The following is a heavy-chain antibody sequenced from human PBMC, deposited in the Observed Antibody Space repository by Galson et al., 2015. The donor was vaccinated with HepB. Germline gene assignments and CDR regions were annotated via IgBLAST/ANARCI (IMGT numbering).Heavy chain of an antibody. V-gene: IGHV2-70*11. CDR2: IDWDDDK. Sequence: PALVKPTQTLTLTCTFSGFSLSTSGMCVSWIRQPPGKALEWLARIDWDDDKYYSTSLKTRLAISKDTSKNQVVLTMTNMDPVDTATYYCARIRDGGNRYYFDYWGQGTLVTVSS. D-gene: IGHD4-23*01. CDR3: ARIRDGGNRYYFDY. CDR1: GFSLSTSGMC. J-gene: IGHJ4*02.